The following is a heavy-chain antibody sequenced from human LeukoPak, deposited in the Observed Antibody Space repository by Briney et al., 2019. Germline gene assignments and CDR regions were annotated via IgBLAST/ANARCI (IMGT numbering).Heavy chain of an antibody. CDR2: IFYSGST. V-gene: IGHV4-39*07. J-gene: IGHJ5*02. D-gene: IGHD2-8*01. Sequence: SETLSLTCTVSGGSLSSSSYYWGWIRQPPGKGLEWIGSIFYSGSTYYNPSLKSRVTISVDRSKNQFSLKLRSVSAADTAVYYCARGRHGPLNWFDPWGQGILVTVSS. CDR1: GGSLSSSSYY. CDR3: ARGRHGPLNWFDP.